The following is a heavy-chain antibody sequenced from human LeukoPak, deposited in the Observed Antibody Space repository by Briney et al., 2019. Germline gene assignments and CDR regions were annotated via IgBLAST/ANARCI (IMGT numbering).Heavy chain of an antibody. D-gene: IGHD6-13*01. CDR3: ARGLSIGYSSSWYAPAPFDAFDI. Sequence: ETLSLTCAVYGGSFSGYYWSWIRPPPGKGLEWIGEINHSGSTNYNPSLKSRVTISVDTSKNQFSLKLSSVTAADTAVYYCARGLSIGYSSSWYAPAPFDAFDIWGQGTMVTVSS. CDR2: INHSGST. CDR1: GGSFSGYY. J-gene: IGHJ3*02. V-gene: IGHV4-34*01.